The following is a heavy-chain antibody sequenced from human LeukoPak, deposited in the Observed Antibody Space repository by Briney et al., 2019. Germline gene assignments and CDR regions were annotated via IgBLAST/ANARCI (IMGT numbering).Heavy chain of an antibody. CDR1: GGSFSGYY. V-gene: IGHV4-34*01. J-gene: IGHJ4*02. CDR2: INHSGST. D-gene: IGHD7-27*01. Sequence: PSETLSLTCAVYGGSFSGYYWSWIRQPPGKGLEWIGEINHSGSTNYNPSLKSRVTISVDRSKNQFSLKLSSVTAADTAVYYCASLLTGDPPGYFDYWGQGTLVTVSS. CDR3: ASLLTGDPPGYFDY.